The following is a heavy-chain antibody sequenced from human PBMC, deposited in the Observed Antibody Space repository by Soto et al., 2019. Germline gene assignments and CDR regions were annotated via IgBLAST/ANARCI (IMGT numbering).Heavy chain of an antibody. Sequence: QVQLVQSGVEVREPGASVKVSCKAVRYIFTNYGVSWVRQAPGPGLEWMGWITIYNGNTEYAQKFQGRVTMTTDASTSTAYMELGSLRSDDTAIYYCARALTGYGMDVWGQGTTVAVSS. J-gene: IGHJ6*02. CDR3: ARALTGYGMDV. V-gene: IGHV1-18*01. CDR2: ITIYNGNT. CDR1: RYIFTNYG.